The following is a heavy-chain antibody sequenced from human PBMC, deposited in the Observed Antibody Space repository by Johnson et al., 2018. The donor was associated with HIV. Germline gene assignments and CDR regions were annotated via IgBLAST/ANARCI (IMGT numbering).Heavy chain of an antibody. CDR2: IRSKANSYAT. CDR1: GFTFSGSA. D-gene: IGHD4-23*01. J-gene: IGHJ3*02. Sequence: VQLVESGGGLVQPGGSRKLSCAASGFTFSGSAMHWVRQASGTGLEWVGRIRSKANSYATTYAASVKGRFTTSRDDSKNTAYLQMNSLKTEDTAVYYCTRDGPPYYGGNSGGAFDIWGQGTMVTVS. CDR3: TRDGPPYYGGNSGGAFDI. V-gene: IGHV3-73*01.